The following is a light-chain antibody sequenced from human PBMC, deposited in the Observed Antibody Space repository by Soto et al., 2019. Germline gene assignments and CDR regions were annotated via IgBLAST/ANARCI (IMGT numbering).Light chain of an antibody. CDR1: QSITSN. CDR3: QHYNNWSIT. V-gene: IGKV3-15*01. CDR2: DAS. J-gene: IGKJ5*01. Sequence: EIVTTQSPATLSVSPGERATLSCRASQSITSNLAWYQQKPGQAPRLLIYDASTRATGIPARFSGSGSGTEFTLTISSLQSEDFAVYYCQHYNNWSITFGQGTRLEIK.